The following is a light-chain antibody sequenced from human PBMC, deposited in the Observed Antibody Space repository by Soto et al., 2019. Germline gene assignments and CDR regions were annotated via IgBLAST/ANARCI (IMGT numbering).Light chain of an antibody. CDR2: EVN. Sequence: QSVLTQPPSASGSPGQSVTISCTGTSRDLGFYNYASWYQQRPGKAPKLIIYEVNKRPSGVPDRFSGSKSGNTAALTVSGLQAEDEADYYFSSYVGSDNVLFGGGTKLTVL. V-gene: IGLV2-8*01. CDR3: SSYVGSDNVL. CDR1: SRDLGFYNY. J-gene: IGLJ2*01.